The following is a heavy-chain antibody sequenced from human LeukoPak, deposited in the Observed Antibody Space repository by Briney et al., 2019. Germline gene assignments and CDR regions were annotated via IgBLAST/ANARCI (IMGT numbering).Heavy chain of an antibody. CDR2: ISNSGSST. Sequence: GGSLRLSCAASGFTFTSYAMTWVHQAPGKGLEWVSGISNSGSSTYYADSVKGRYTISRDNSKNTLYLQLSRLRAEDTAVYYCANTMVRGSYKMDVWGQGTTVTVSS. CDR1: GFTFTSYA. J-gene: IGHJ6*02. V-gene: IGHV3-23*01. D-gene: IGHD3-10*01. CDR3: ANTMVRGSYKMDV.